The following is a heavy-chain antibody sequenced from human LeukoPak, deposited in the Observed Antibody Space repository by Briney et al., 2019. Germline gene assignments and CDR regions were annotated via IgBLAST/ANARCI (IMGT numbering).Heavy chain of an antibody. V-gene: IGHV3-9*01. J-gene: IGHJ4*02. CDR2: ISWNSGTI. CDR1: GFKFDDHG. CDR3: AREGDGYNLRPFDY. Sequence: GGSLRLSCAVSGFKFDDHGMHWVRQAPGKGLEWVSGISWNSGTIGYVDSVKGRFTISRDKAKNSLYLQMNSLRAEDTAVYYCAREGDGYNLRPFDYWGQGTLVTVSS. D-gene: IGHD5-24*01.